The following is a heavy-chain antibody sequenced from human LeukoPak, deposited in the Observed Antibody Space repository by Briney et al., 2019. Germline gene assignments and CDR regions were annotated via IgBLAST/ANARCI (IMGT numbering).Heavy chain of an antibody. CDR1: GFSFHAYG. Sequence: SLSLSRTSSGFSFHAYGLTWVRQVPGKGLEWVGSIRTKDYGATTEYAASVKGRFTMSRDDSKSIAYLQLNNLKKEDTAVYYCARDPMGDYFRTFSDDGFCTWGKMAIVTVSS. CDR3: ARDPMGDYFRTFSDDGFCT. J-gene: IGHJ3*01. D-gene: IGHD3/OR15-3a*01. CDR2: IRTKDYGATT. V-gene: IGHV3-49*04.